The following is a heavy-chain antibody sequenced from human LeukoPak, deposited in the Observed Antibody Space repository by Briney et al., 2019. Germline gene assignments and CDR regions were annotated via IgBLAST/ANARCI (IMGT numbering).Heavy chain of an antibody. Sequence: SETLSLTCTVSGGSISTDSYYWSWIRQPAGKGLEWIGRIYTSGSTNYNPSLKSRVTMSVDTSKNQFSLKLSSVTAADTAVYYCARVGYAMVRGVPGPWGQGTLVTVSS. CDR2: IYTSGST. J-gene: IGHJ5*02. CDR3: ARVGYAMVRGVPGP. V-gene: IGHV4-61*02. D-gene: IGHD3-10*01. CDR1: GGSISTDSYY.